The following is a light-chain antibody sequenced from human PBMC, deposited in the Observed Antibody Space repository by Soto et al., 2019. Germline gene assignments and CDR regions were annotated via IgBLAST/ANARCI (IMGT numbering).Light chain of an antibody. CDR2: KAS. J-gene: IGKJ1*01. V-gene: IGKV1-5*03. CDR1: QSISSW. Sequence: DIQMTQSPSTLSASVGDRVTITCRASQSISSWLAWYQQKPGKAPKLLIYKASSLESGVPSRFSRSGSGTEFTLNISRLQPDYFATFYCQQYNSYLWTFGQRTNVAIK. CDR3: QQYNSYLWT.